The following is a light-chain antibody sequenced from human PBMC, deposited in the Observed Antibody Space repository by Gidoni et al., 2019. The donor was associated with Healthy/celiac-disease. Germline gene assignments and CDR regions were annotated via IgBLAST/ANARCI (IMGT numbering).Light chain of an antibody. CDR3: QQYNNDWT. CDR1: QSVSSN. V-gene: IGKV3-15*01. J-gene: IGKJ1*01. Sequence: EIVMTQSPATLSVSPGERATLSCRASQSVSSNLAWYQQKPGQAPRLLIYGASTRATGIPARFSGSGSGTEFTLTISSLQSEDFAVCYCQQYNNDWTFGQGTKVEIK. CDR2: GAS.